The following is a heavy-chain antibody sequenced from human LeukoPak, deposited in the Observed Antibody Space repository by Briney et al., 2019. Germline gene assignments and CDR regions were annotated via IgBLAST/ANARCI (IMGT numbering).Heavy chain of an antibody. Sequence: GGSLRLSCAASGFTFSSYAMSWVRQAPGKGLEWVSAISGSGGSTYYADFVKGRFTISRDNSKNTLYLQMNSLRAEDTAVYYCARDLTNWEDYWGQGTLVTVSS. J-gene: IGHJ4*02. CDR2: ISGSGGST. CDR1: GFTFSSYA. CDR3: ARDLTNWEDY. D-gene: IGHD7-27*01. V-gene: IGHV3-23*01.